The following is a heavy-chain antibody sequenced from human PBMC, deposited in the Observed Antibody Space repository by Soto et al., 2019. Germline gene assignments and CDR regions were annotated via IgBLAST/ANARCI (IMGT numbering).Heavy chain of an antibody. CDR2: TYYKSKWNN. J-gene: IGHJ6*02. V-gene: IGHV6-1*01. D-gene: IGHD3-10*01. CDR1: GDSVSSDTAS. Sequence: SQTLSLTCAISGDSVSSDTASWIWIRQSPSRGLEWLGRTYYKSKWNNDYALSVKSRITISPDTSQNQFSLDLDSVTPEDTAVYYCVGVTLFRGMHFWGQGTPVTVSS. CDR3: VGVTLFRGMHF.